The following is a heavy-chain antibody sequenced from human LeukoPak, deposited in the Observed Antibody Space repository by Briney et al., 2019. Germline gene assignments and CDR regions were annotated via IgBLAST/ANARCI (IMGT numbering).Heavy chain of an antibody. D-gene: IGHD3-22*01. Sequence: SETLSLTCTVSGGSISSSSYYWGWIRQPPGKGLEWIGEINHSGSTNYNSSLKSRVTISVDTSKNQFSLKLSSVTAADTAVYYCASGSGYYYSSFDYWGQGTLVTVSS. CDR1: GGSISSSSYY. CDR2: INHSGST. J-gene: IGHJ4*02. CDR3: ASGSGYYYSSFDY. V-gene: IGHV4-39*07.